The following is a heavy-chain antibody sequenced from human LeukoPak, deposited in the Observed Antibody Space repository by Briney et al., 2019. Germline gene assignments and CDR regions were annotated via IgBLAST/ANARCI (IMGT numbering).Heavy chain of an antibody. Sequence: PGGSLRLSCAASGFTFDDYGMSWVRQAPGKGLEWVSGINWNGGSTGYADSVKARFTISRDNAKNSLYLQMNSLRAEDTALYYCAREDYGDYGGGYYYYMDVWGKGTTVTVSS. J-gene: IGHJ6*03. CDR2: INWNGGST. D-gene: IGHD4-17*01. CDR1: GFTFDDYG. CDR3: AREDYGDYGGGYYYYMDV. V-gene: IGHV3-20*04.